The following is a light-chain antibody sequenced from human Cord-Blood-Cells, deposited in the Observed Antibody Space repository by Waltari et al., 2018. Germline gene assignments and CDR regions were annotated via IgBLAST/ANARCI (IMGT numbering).Light chain of an antibody. CDR3: QSWDGSTAEVV. CDR1: ILRVKY. Sequence: SYEMTLLLSVYASPGQPASIPSSGHILRVKYACWYLQRPGQCPVLVIYPDSKRPSGIPERFSGSNSGNKATLTISGTQAMDEADYHCQSWDGSTAEVVYGGGTKLTVL. V-gene: IGLV3-1*01. J-gene: IGLJ2*01. CDR2: PDS.